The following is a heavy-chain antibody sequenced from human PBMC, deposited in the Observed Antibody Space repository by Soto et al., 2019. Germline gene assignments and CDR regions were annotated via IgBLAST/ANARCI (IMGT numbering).Heavy chain of an antibody. Sequence: QVQLVQSGAEVKKPGASVKVSCKASGYTFTSYGISWVRQAPGQGLEWMGWISAYNGNTKYSQKFQGRVTITRDTSASTAYMELSSLRSEDTAVYYCARAVAVAADFDYWGQGTLVTVSS. D-gene: IGHD6-19*01. V-gene: IGHV1-18*01. J-gene: IGHJ4*02. CDR2: ISAYNGNT. CDR1: GYTFTSYG. CDR3: ARAVAVAADFDY.